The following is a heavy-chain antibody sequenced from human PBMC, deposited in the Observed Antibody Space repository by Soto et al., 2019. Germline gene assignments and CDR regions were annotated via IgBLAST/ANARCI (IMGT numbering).Heavy chain of an antibody. CDR2: IYYPGTT. J-gene: IGHJ4*02. V-gene: IGHV4-59*08. D-gene: IGHD1-26*01. CDR1: GGSISTHY. Sequence: QVQLQESGPGLVKPSETLTLTCTVSGGSISTHYWSWIRQPPGKGLEWIGNIYYPGTTNYNPSLKSRVXXSXDXXKTQFSLKLSSVSDADTAVYYCARRLAGSYGQIDYWGQGTLVTVSS. CDR3: ARRLAGSYGQIDY.